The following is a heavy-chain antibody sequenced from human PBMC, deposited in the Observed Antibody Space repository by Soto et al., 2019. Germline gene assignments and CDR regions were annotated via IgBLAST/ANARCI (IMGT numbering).Heavy chain of an antibody. CDR1: GFTFTGYI. V-gene: IGHV3-21*06. J-gene: IGHJ4*02. CDR2: ISSTTNYV. CDR3: ARESEDLTSNFDY. Sequence: PGGSLRLSCAASGFTFTGYIMNWVRQAPGRGLEWVSSISSTTNYVYYGDSMNGRFTISRDNAKNSLYLEMNSLRAEDTAVYYCARESEDLTSNFDYWVQGTLVTVSS.